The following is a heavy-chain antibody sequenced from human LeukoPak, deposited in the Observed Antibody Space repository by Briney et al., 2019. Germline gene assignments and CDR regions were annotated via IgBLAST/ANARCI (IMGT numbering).Heavy chain of an antibody. Sequence: KPGGSLRLSRAASGLTFSSYSMNWVRQPPGKGLEWVSSISSSTSYIYYADSVEGRFTISRDNTKNSLYLQMNSLRAEDTAVYYCARELERITIFGVGEGYMDVWGKGTTVTVSS. CDR1: GLTFSSYS. D-gene: IGHD3-3*01. J-gene: IGHJ6*03. CDR2: ISSSTSYI. CDR3: ARELERITIFGVGEGYMDV. V-gene: IGHV3-21*01.